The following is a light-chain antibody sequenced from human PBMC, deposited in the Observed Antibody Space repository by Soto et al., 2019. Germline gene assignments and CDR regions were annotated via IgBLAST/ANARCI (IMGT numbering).Light chain of an antibody. CDR2: DAS. V-gene: IGKV1-5*01. CDR1: QSLSRW. CDR3: QEYDGYLWT. J-gene: IGKJ1*01. Sequence: DIQMTQSPSTLSASVGDRVTITCRASQSLSRWLAWYQQKPGTAPKLLIYDASILQSGVPSRFSGSGSGTEFTLTISSLQTDDFATYYCQEYDGYLWTFGQGTKVDIK.